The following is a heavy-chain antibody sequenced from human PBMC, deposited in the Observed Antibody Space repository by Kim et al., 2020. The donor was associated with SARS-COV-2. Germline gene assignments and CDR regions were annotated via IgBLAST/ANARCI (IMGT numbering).Heavy chain of an antibody. J-gene: IGHJ4*01. V-gene: IGHV4-59*01. CDR1: GGSISSYY. CDR3: ARHVVGCFGVVTYFDC. CDR2: IYYSGST. D-gene: IGHD3-3*01. Sequence: SETLSLTCTASGGSISSYYWSWIRQPPGKGLEWIGYIYYSGSTNYNPSFKSRVTILLDTSNNYFSLKLSSVTAADTAVYYCARHVVGCFGVVTYFDCWG.